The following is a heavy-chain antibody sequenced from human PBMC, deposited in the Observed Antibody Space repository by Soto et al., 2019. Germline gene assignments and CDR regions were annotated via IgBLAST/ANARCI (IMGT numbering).Heavy chain of an antibody. J-gene: IGHJ6*02. Sequence: QLQLQESGPGLVKPSETLSLTCTVSGDSIRSSSYWGWIRQPPGKGLEWIGSIYSTGNTYYNPSLNNQFTISVDTSKNQFSLKVISVTAADTAVYYCRRSSRYSTDVWGQGTTVTVSS. V-gene: IGHV4-39*01. D-gene: IGHD6-13*01. CDR3: RRSSRYSTDV. CDR2: IYSTGNT. CDR1: GDSIRSSSY.